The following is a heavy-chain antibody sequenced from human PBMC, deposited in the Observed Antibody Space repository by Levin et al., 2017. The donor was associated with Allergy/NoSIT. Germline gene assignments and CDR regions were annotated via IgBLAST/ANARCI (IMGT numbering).Heavy chain of an antibody. CDR2: IIPIFGTA. CDR1: GGTFSSYA. V-gene: IGHV1-69*13. J-gene: IGHJ3*02. Sequence: SVKVSCKASGGTFSSYAISWVRQAPGQGLEWMGGIIPIFGTANYAQKFQGRVTITADESTSTAYMELSSLRSEDTAVYYCARDSREGDAFDIWGQGTMVTVSS. CDR3: ARDSREGDAFDI.